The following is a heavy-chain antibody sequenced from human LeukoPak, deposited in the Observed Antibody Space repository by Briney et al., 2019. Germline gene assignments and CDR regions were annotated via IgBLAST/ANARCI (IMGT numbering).Heavy chain of an antibody. D-gene: IGHD2-15*01. CDR1: GGTFSSYA. CDR2: IIPIFGTA. Sequence: SVKVSCKASGGTFSSYAISWVRQAPGQGFEWMGRIIPIFGTANYAQKFQGRVTITTAESTSTAYMELRSLRSEDTAVYYCARTPLTCCGGSCWFDPWGQGTLVSVSS. CDR3: ARTPLTCCGGSCWFDP. V-gene: IGHV1-69*05. J-gene: IGHJ5*02.